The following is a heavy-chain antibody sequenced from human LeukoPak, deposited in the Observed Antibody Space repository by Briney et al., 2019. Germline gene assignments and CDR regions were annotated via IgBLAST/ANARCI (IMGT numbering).Heavy chain of an antibody. CDR3: ARAQSGSYLGNWFDP. CDR2: IDPSGGST. V-gene: IGHV1-46*01. Sequence: GASVKVSCKTSGYTFTSYYIHWVQQAPGQGLEWMGLIDPSGGSTSYAQNFQGRVTMTRDTSTSTVYMELSSLRSEDTAVYYCARAQSGSYLGNWFDPWGQGTLVTVSS. D-gene: IGHD1-26*01. CDR1: GYTFTSYY. J-gene: IGHJ5*02.